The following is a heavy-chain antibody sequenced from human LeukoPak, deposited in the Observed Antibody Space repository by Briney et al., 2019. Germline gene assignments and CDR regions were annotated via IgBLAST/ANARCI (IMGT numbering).Heavy chain of an antibody. Sequence: PSETLSLTCTVSGGSISSGDYYWSWIRQPPGKGLEWIGYIYYSGSTYYNPSLKSRVTISVDTSKNQFSLKLSSVTAADTAVYYCAKVGYCSGGSCSDHDYWGQGTLVTVSS. V-gene: IGHV4-30-4*01. D-gene: IGHD2-15*01. CDR3: AKVGYCSGGSCSDHDY. J-gene: IGHJ4*02. CDR1: GGSISSGDYY. CDR2: IYYSGST.